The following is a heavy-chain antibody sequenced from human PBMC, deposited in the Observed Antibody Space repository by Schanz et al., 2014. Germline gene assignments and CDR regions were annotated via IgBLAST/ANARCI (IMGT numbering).Heavy chain of an antibody. CDR3: VRDSFFAFDY. J-gene: IGHJ4*02. CDR1: GFTFSSYA. D-gene: IGHD3-3*01. CDR2: ISGRDGST. V-gene: IGHV3-23*04. Sequence: EVQLVESGGGLVKPGGSLRLSCAASGFTFSSYAMTWVRQAPGMGLEWVSAISGRDGSTYYADSVKGRFTMSRDNAKNSVFLQMNSLRAEDTAVYYCVRDSFFAFDYWGQGTLVTVSS.